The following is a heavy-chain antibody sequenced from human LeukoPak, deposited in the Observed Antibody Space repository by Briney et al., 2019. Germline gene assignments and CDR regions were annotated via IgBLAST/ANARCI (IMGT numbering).Heavy chain of an antibody. CDR3: TKLARAPRDFDY. V-gene: IGHV3-73*01. D-gene: IGHD3-10*01. Sequence: PGGSLRLSCAASGFMFSGSAMHWVRQASGKGLEWVGRSRDKGNSYTTAYAASVRGRFTISRDDSKNSLYLQMNSLKIEDTAVYYCTKLARAPRDFDYWGQGTLVTVSS. J-gene: IGHJ4*01. CDR1: GFMFSGSA. CDR2: SRDKGNSYTT.